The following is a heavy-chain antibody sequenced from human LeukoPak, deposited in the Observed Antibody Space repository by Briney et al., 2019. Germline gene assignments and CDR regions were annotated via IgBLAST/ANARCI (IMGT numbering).Heavy chain of an antibody. Sequence: NPSETLSVTCAVYGGSFSGYYWSWIRQPPGKGLEWIGEINHSGSTNYNPSLKSRVTISVDTSKNQFSLKLSSVTAADTAVYYCARGTMTTVTYYFDYWGQETVFPVFS. D-gene: IGHD4-17*01. V-gene: IGHV4-34*01. J-gene: IGHJ4*02. CDR3: ARGTMTTVTYYFDY. CDR2: INHSGST. CDR1: GGSFSGYY.